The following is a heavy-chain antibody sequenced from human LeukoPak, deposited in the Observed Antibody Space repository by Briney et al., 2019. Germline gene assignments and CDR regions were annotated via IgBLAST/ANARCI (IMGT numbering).Heavy chain of an antibody. CDR3: ARSLNYYFEY. CDR1: GFTFSNYW. J-gene: IGHJ4*02. Sequence: PGGSLRLSCAASGFTFSNYWMHWVRQAPGKGLVWVSRINSDGSSTSNADSVKGRFTISRDNAKNTLYLQMNSLRVDDTAVYYCARSLNYYFEYWGQGTLVTVSS. V-gene: IGHV3-74*01. CDR2: INSDGSST.